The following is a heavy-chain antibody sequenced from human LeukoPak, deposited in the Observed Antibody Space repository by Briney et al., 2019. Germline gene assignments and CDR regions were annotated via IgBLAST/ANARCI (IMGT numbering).Heavy chain of an antibody. Sequence: GGSLRLSCAASGFTFSSYAMSWVRQAPGKGLEWVSAISGSGGSTYYADSVKGRFTISRDNSKNTLYLQMNSLRAEDTAMYYCVTRYCTISACRASSYKSFDVWGKGTTVTVSS. CDR1: GFTFSSYA. D-gene: IGHD2-8*01. CDR2: ISGSGGST. CDR3: VTRYCTISACRASSYKSFDV. V-gene: IGHV3-23*01. J-gene: IGHJ6*04.